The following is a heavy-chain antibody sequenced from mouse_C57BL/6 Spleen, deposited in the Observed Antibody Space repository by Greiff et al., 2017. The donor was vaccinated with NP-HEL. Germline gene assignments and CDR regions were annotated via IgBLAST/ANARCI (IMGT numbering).Heavy chain of an antibody. CDR1: GYTFTSYW. V-gene: IGHV1-61*01. CDR3: ARSRYYGSDWYFDV. D-gene: IGHD1-1*01. Sequence: VQLQQPGAELVRPGSSVKLSCKASGYTFTSYWMDWVKQRPGQGLEWIGNIYPSDSETHYNQKFKDKATLTVDKSSSTAYMQLSSLTSEDSAVYYCARSRYYGSDWYFDVWGTGTTVTVSS. CDR2: IYPSDSET. J-gene: IGHJ1*03.